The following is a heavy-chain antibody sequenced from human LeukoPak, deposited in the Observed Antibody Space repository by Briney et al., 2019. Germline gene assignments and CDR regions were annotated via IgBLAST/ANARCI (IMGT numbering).Heavy chain of an antibody. Sequence: SETLSLTCTVSGGFISSFYCSWIRQPPGEGLEWIGYIYYSGTTNYNPSLKSRVSISIDTSKNQFSLQLSSVTAADTAVYYCARDRDSSGLRDFDLWGRGTLVTVSA. CDR2: IYYSGTT. V-gene: IGHV4-59*01. D-gene: IGHD3-22*01. J-gene: IGHJ2*01. CDR3: ARDRDSSGLRDFDL. CDR1: GGFISSFY.